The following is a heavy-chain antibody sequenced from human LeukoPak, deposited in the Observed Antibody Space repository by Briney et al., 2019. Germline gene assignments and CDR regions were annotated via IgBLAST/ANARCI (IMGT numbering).Heavy chain of an antibody. Sequence: GESLKISSKGSGYNFISYCIGWVRQMPGKGLEWMGTIYPHDSDTRYSPSFQGQVTMSADKSINTAYLQWSSLKASDTAMYYCARGYSSSSEADYWGQGTLVTVSS. V-gene: IGHV5-51*01. J-gene: IGHJ4*02. CDR3: ARGYSSSSEADY. CDR2: IYPHDSDT. CDR1: GYNFISYC. D-gene: IGHD6-6*01.